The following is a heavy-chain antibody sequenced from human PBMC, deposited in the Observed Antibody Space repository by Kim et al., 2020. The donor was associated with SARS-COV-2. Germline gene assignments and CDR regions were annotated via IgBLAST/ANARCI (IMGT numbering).Heavy chain of an antibody. CDR3: ARTVLINYDFWSGYYNDPGY. J-gene: IGHJ4*02. Sequence: GGSLRLSCAASGFTFSSYSMTWVRQAPGKGLEWVSSISSSSSYIYYADSVKGRFTISRDNAKNSLYLQMNSLRAEDTAVYYCARTVLINYDFWSGYYNDPGYWGQGTLVTVSS. CDR1: GFTFSSYS. D-gene: IGHD3-3*01. V-gene: IGHV3-21*01. CDR2: ISSSSSYI.